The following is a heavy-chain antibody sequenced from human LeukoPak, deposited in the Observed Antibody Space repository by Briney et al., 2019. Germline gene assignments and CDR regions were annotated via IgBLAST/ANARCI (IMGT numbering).Heavy chain of an antibody. J-gene: IGHJ6*02. D-gene: IGHD2-2*01. Sequence: ASVKVSCKASGNTFTGYDINWVRQATGQGLEWMGWMNPNSGNTGYAQKFQGRVTMTRNTSISTAYMELSSLRSEDTAVYYCARNEGGHQRYYYGMDVWGQGTTVTVSS. CDR1: GNTFTGYD. CDR3: ARNEGGHQRYYYGMDV. V-gene: IGHV1-8*01. CDR2: MNPNSGNT.